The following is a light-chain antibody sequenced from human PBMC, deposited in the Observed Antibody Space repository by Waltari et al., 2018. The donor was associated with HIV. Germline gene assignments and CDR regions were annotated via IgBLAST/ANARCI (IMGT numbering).Light chain of an antibody. CDR2: QDT. Sequence: QSVLTQPASVSGSPGQSITISCSGTRSDVGAYNLVSWYRQNTGKAPQVIIFQDTKRPSGISDRFSGSKSGKTASLTISGLRLEDQGNYYCCSYAGRNTYVFGSGTEVSVL. V-gene: IGLV2-23*01. CDR1: RSDVGAYNL. J-gene: IGLJ1*01. CDR3: CSYAGRNTYV.